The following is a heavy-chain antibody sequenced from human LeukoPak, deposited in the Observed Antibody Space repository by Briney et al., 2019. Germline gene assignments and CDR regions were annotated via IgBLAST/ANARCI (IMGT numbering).Heavy chain of an antibody. CDR1: GYTLTELS. D-gene: IGHD4-17*01. J-gene: IGHJ6*02. Sequence: ASVKVSCTVSGYTLTELSMHLVRQVPGKGLEWMGGFDPEEGETIYAQKFQGRVTMTEDTSTDTAYMELSSLRSEDTAVYYCATVRLRPAIYYYYYGMDVWGQGPT. CDR2: FDPEEGET. V-gene: IGHV1-24*01. CDR3: ATVRLRPAIYYYYYGMDV.